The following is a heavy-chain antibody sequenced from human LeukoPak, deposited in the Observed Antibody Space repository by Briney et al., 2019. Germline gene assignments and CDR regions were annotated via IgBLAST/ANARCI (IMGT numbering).Heavy chain of an antibody. Sequence: PSQTLSLTCTVSGGSISSGSYYWSWIRQPAGKGLEWIVRIYTSGSNNYNPSLKSRITISVDTSKNQFSLKLSSVTAADTAVYYCAREAPYDFWSGPLSIYYYYYMGVWGKGTTVTVSS. CDR1: GGSISSGSYY. V-gene: IGHV4-61*02. CDR3: AREAPYDFWSGPLSIYYYYYMGV. CDR2: IYTSGSN. D-gene: IGHD3-3*01. J-gene: IGHJ6*03.